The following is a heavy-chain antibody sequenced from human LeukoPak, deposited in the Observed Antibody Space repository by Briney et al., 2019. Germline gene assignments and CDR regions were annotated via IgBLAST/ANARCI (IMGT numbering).Heavy chain of an antibody. D-gene: IGHD5/OR15-5a*01. J-gene: IGHJ2*01. CDR3: VRRSTPFDL. Sequence: SETLSLTCTVSGGSISSSTFYWGWIRQPPGKGLEWIGSIFSGGSTYYNPSLKSRVTISVDTSKNHFSLKLSSVTAADTAVYYCVRRSTPFDLWGRGNLVTVSS. CDR2: IFSGGST. V-gene: IGHV4-39*02. CDR1: GGSISSSTFY.